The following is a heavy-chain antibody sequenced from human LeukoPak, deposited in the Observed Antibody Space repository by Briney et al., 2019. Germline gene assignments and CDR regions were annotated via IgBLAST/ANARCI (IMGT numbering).Heavy chain of an antibody. CDR3: AKDGVSSGDIDY. D-gene: IGHD3-22*01. CDR2: ISGSGGST. Sequence: PGGSLRPSCAASGFTFSSYAMSWVRQAPGKGLEWVSAISGSGGSTYYADSVKGRFTISRDNSKNTLYLQMNSLRAEDTAVYYCAKDGVSSGDIDYWGQGTLVTVSS. J-gene: IGHJ4*02. CDR1: GFTFSSYA. V-gene: IGHV3-23*01.